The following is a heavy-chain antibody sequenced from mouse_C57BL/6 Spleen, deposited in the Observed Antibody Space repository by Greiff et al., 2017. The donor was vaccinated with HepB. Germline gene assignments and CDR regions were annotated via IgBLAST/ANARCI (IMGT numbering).Heavy chain of an antibody. J-gene: IGHJ1*03. CDR3: TSSYYGSSYGYFDV. D-gene: IGHD1-1*01. Sequence: QVQLKESGAELVRPGASVTLSCKASGYTFTDHEMHWVKQTPVHGLEWIGAIDPETGGTAYNQKFKGKAILTADKSSSTAYMELRSLTSEDSAVYYCTSSYYGSSYGYFDVWGTGTTVTVSS. CDR1: GYTFTDHE. V-gene: IGHV1-15*01. CDR2: IDPETGGT.